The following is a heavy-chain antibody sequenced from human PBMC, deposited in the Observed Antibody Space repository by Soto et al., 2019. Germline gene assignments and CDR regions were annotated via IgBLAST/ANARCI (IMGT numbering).Heavy chain of an antibody. J-gene: IGHJ5*02. Sequence: QVQLQESGPGLVKPSQTLSLTCTVSGGSISSGDYYGSWIRQPPGKGLEWIGYIYYSGSTFYNPSLKSRVTISVDTYKNQFSLKLSSVPAADTAVYYCARERPDGARLDPWGQGTLVTVSS. CDR3: ARERPDGARLDP. CDR2: IYYSGST. CDR1: GGSISSGDYY. D-gene: IGHD6-6*01. V-gene: IGHV4-30-4*01.